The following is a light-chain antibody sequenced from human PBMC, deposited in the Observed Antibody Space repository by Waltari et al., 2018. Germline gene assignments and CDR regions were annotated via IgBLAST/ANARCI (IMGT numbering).Light chain of an antibody. J-gene: IGLJ3*02. CDR2: EVS. Sequence: QSALTQPASVSGSPGQSITISCTGTSSDVGSYNLVSWYQQHPGKAPKLMIYEVSKRPSGVSNSFSGSKSGNTASLTITGLQAEDEADYYCCSYAGSSTYWVFGGGTKQTVL. V-gene: IGLV2-23*02. CDR1: SSDVGSYNL. CDR3: CSYAGSSTYWV.